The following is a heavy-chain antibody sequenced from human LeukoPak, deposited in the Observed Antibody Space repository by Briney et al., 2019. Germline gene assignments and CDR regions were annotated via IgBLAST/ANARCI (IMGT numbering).Heavy chain of an antibody. CDR3: ARGRITGYFDY. D-gene: IGHD3-16*01. CDR1: GFIVSTSY. J-gene: IGHJ4*02. CDR2: IYSGGST. Sequence: GGSLRPSCAASGFIVSTSYMTWVRQAPGKGLEWVSFIYSGGSTYYADSVKGRFTISRDSSKNTLYLQMHSLRVEDTAVYYCARGRITGYFDYWGQGTLVTVSS. V-gene: IGHV3-53*01.